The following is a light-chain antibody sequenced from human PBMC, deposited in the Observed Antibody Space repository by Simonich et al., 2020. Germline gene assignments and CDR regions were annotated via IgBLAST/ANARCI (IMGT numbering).Light chain of an antibody. CDR1: QSVSSSY. V-gene: IGKV3D-20*01. J-gene: IGKJ1*01. CDR3: QQYGSSPWT. Sequence: EIVLTQSPGTLSLSPGERATLSCRASQSVSSSYLAWYQQKPGLAPRLLIHDASSRATGIPDRFSGSGSGTDFTLTISRLEPEDFAVYYCQQYGSSPWTFGQGTKVEIK. CDR2: DAS.